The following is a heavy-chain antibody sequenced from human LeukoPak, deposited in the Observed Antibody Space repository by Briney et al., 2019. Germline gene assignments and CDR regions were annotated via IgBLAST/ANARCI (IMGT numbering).Heavy chain of an antibody. Sequence: SQTLSLTCTVSGGSISSGGYYWRWIRQHPGKGLEWIEYIYYSGSTYYNPSRKSQVTISVDTSKNQFSLRLSSVTAADTAVYYCARAQWGGSSWGAEFDYWGQGTLVTVSS. V-gene: IGHV4-31*01. J-gene: IGHJ4*02. D-gene: IGHD6-13*01. CDR2: IYYSGST. CDR3: ARAQWGGSSWGAEFDY. CDR1: GGSISSGGYY.